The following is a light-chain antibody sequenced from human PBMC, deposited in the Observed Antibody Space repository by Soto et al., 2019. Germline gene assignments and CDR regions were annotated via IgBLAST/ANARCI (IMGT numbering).Light chain of an antibody. CDR3: HQYGSSPFT. CDR1: ESVSAGY. CDR2: GAS. V-gene: IGKV3-20*01. J-gene: IGKJ3*01. Sequence: EIVLTQSPGTLSLSSGERATLSCRASESVSAGYLAWYQQKPGQAPRLLIYGASSRATGIPDRFSGSGSGADFTLTISRLEPEDFAVYYCHQYGSSPFTFGPGIKVDFK.